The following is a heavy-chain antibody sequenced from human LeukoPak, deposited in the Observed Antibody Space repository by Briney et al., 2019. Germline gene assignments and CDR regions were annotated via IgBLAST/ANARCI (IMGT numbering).Heavy chain of an antibody. V-gene: IGHV1-2*02. CDR2: INPNSGGT. Sequence: GASVTVSCTASGYTFTGYYMHWVRQAPGQGLEWMGWINPNSGGTNYAQKFQGRVTMTRDTSISTAYMELSRLRSDDTAVYYCARDLYGSGSSFDYWGQGTLVTVSS. CDR1: GYTFTGYY. J-gene: IGHJ4*02. CDR3: ARDLYGSGSSFDY. D-gene: IGHD3-10*01.